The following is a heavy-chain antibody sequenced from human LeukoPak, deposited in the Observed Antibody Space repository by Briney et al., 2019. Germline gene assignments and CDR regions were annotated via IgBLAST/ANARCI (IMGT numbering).Heavy chain of an antibody. CDR2: IRYDGSNK. CDR1: GFTFNKYG. CDR3: AKDLRSSGSYSYFDY. D-gene: IGHD3-10*01. V-gene: IGHV3-30*02. J-gene: IGHJ4*02. Sequence: GGSLRLSCAASGFTFNKYGMHWVRQVPGKGLEWVAFIRYDGSNKYYADSVKGRFTISRDNSKNTLYLQMNSLRAEDTAVYYCAKDLRSSGSYSYFDYWGQGTLVTVSS.